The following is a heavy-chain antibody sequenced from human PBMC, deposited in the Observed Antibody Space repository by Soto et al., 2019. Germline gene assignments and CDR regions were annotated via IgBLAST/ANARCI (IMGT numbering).Heavy chain of an antibody. V-gene: IGHV1-69*06. D-gene: IGHD2-2*01. CDR1: GGTFSNYV. Sequence: QVQLVQSGAEVKKPGSSVKVSCKASGGTFSNYVVNWVRQAPGQGLEWMGRTIPISGAANYAQKFQGRVTITRDTSATTAYMELSSLRSEDSAVFYCARTDCSSTSCYNYYYYGMDVWGQGTTVTVSS. CDR3: ARTDCSSTSCYNYYYYGMDV. CDR2: TIPISGAA. J-gene: IGHJ6*02.